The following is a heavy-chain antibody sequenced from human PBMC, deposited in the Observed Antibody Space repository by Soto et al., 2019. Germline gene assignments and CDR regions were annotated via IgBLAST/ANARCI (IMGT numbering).Heavy chain of an antibody. Sequence: QVQLVESGGGVVQPGWSLRLSCAASGFTFSSYAMHWIPQAPGKGLEWVAIISFDGSNEYYADSVKGRFTISRDNSKNTLYLQVRSLRAEDTAVYYCAKTYYYDRSGYYQNWFDPWGQGTLVTVSS. J-gene: IGHJ5*02. CDR3: AKTYYYDRSGYYQNWFDP. CDR2: ISFDGSNE. CDR1: GFTFSSYA. D-gene: IGHD3-22*01. V-gene: IGHV3-30-3*02.